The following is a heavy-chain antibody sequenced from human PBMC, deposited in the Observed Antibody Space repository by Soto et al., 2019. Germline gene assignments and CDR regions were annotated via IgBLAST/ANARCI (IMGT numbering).Heavy chain of an antibody. CDR1: GSYISSYD. CDR3: ARGGWKLFDY. Sequence: SETLSLTCTVSGSYISSYDWSWIRQPPGKGLEWIGYIYYSGSTNYNPSLKSRVTISVDTSKNQFSLKLSSVTAADTAVYYCARGGWKLFDYWGQGTLVTVSS. J-gene: IGHJ4*02. D-gene: IGHD6-19*01. CDR2: IYYSGST. V-gene: IGHV4-59*01.